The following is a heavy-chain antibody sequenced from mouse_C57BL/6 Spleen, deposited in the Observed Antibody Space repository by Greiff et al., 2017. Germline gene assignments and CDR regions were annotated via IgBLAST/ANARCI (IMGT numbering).Heavy chain of an antibody. J-gene: IGHJ4*01. D-gene: IGHD1-1*01. CDR2: INPNNGGT. CDR3: ARGVDYYGSSYGAMDY. V-gene: IGHV1-26*01. CDR1: GYTFTDYY. Sequence: EVQLQQSGPELVKPGASVKISCKASGYTFTDYYMNWVKQSHGKSLEWIGDINPNNGGTSYNQKFKGKDTLTVDKSSSTAYMELRSLTSEDSAVYYCARGVDYYGSSYGAMDYWGQGTSVTVSS.